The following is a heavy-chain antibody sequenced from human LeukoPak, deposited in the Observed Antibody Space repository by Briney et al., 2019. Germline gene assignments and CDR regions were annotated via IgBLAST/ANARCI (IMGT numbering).Heavy chain of an antibody. CDR2: INHSGST. D-gene: IGHD6-19*01. CDR1: GGSFSGYY. V-gene: IGHV4-34*01. Sequence: SETLSLTCAVYGGSFSGYYWSWIRQPPGKGLEWIGEINHSGSTNYNPSLKSRVTIPVDTSKNQFSLKLSSVTAADTAVYYCARGRGSSGWYSRRLYFDYWGQGTLVTVSS. CDR3: ARGRGSSGWYSRRLYFDY. J-gene: IGHJ4*02.